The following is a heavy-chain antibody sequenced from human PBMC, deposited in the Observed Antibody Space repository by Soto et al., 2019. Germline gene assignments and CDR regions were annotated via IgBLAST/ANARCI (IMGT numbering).Heavy chain of an antibody. CDR1: GFTFSSYA. D-gene: IGHD2-2*01. V-gene: IGHV3-30-3*01. CDR3: ARDNLNLIVVVPATTPALDY. CDR2: ISYDGSNK. J-gene: IGHJ4*02. Sequence: PGGSLRLSCAASGFTFSSYAMSWVRQAPGKGLEWVAVISYDGSNKYYADSVKGRFTISRDNSKNTLYLQMNSLRAEDTAVYYCARDNLNLIVVVPATTPALDYWGQGTLVTVSS.